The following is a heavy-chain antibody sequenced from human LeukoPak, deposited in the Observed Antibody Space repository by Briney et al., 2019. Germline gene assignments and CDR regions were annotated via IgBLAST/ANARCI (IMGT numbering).Heavy chain of an antibody. D-gene: IGHD1-26*01. Sequence: PGGSLRLSCAASGFTFSSYSMNSVRQAPGKGLEWVSSISSSSSYIYYADSVKGRFTISRDNAKNSLYLQMNSLRAEDTAVYYCARLIPWELNVGHFDYWGQGTLVTVSS. CDR3: ARLIPWELNVGHFDY. V-gene: IGHV3-21*01. J-gene: IGHJ4*02. CDR2: ISSSSSYI. CDR1: GFTFSSYS.